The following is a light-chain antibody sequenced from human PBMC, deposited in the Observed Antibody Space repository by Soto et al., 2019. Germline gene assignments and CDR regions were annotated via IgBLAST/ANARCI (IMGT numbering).Light chain of an antibody. Sequence: DIVLTQSPATLSVSPGERASLSCRASQSVSSNLAWYQQKPGQTPRLLIYATATRATGIPARFSGSGSGTEFTLTISSLQSEDFAVYYCQHYNHWPLTFGGGTKVEIK. CDR2: ATA. CDR3: QHYNHWPLT. CDR1: QSVSSN. V-gene: IGKV3-15*01. J-gene: IGKJ4*01.